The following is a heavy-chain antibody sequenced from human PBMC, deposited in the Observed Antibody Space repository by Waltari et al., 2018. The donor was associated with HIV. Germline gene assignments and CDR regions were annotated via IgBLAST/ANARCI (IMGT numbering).Heavy chain of an antibody. Sequence: VHLVESGAGLVHPGGSMPPPCAASGLPFGISWMRWLRQAPGKGLEWVANIKQDGSEKHYADSVRGRFTISRGNTKNSLYLQMNSLRAEDTAVYYCAKYSGSYWGAHNWFDPWGQGTLVTVSS. CDR3: AKYSGSYWGAHNWFDP. J-gene: IGHJ5*02. V-gene: IGHV3-7*01. CDR1: GLPFGISW. D-gene: IGHD1-26*01. CDR2: IKQDGSEK.